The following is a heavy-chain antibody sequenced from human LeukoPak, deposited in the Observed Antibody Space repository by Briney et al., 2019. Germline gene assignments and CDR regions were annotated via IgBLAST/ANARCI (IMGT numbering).Heavy chain of an antibody. V-gene: IGHV3-33*01. CDR2: IWYDGSNK. D-gene: IGHD1-7*01. CDR1: GFTFSSYG. J-gene: IGHJ2*01. CDR3: ARDRNYRPGYFDL. Sequence: TGGSLRLSCAASGFTFSSYGMHWVRQAPGKGLEWVAVIWYDGSNKYYADSVKGRFTIPRDNSKNTLYLQMNSLRAEDTAVYYCARDRNYRPGYFDLWGRGTLVTVSS.